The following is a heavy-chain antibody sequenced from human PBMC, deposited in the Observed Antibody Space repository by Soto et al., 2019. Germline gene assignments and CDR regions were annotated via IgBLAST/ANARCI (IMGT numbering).Heavy chain of an antibody. D-gene: IGHD3-10*01. CDR1: GFTFSNAW. J-gene: IGHJ4*02. CDR3: TTGGIYGSGSYYLYYFDY. V-gene: IGHV3-15*01. CDR2: IKSKTDGGTT. Sequence: GGSLRLSCAASGFTFSNAWMSWVRQAPGKGLEWVGRIKSKTDGGTTDYAAPVKGRFNISRDDSKNTLYLQMNSLKTEDTAVYYCTTGGIYGSGSYYLYYFDYWGQGTLVTVSS.